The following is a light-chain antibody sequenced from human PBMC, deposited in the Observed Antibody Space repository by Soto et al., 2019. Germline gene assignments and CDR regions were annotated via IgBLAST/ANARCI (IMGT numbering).Light chain of an antibody. J-gene: IGLJ1*01. Sequence: QSVLTLPASVSGSPGQSITISCTGTSSDVGGYNYVSWYQQHPGKAPKLMIYEVSNRPSGVSNRFSGSKSGNTASLTISGLQDEDEADYYCSSYTSSSTPYVLGTGIKVTVL. CDR1: SSDVGGYNY. CDR2: EVS. V-gene: IGLV2-14*01. CDR3: SSYTSSSTPYV.